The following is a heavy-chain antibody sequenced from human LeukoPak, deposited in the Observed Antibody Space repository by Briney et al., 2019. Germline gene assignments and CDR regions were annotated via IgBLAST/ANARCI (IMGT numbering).Heavy chain of an antibody. CDR2: MTRDGGST. J-gene: IGHJ2*01. V-gene: IGHV3-43*01. D-gene: IGHD4-17*01. CDR3: AKVPAHGDYVGGPNWYFDL. CDR1: GFSFDDYT. Sequence: GGSLRLSCAASGFSFDDYTMHWVRQAPGKGLEWVSLMTRDGGSTFYADSVKGRFTISRDKSKNSLYLQMNSLRIEDTALYYCAKVPAHGDYVGGPNWYFDLWGRGTLVTVSS.